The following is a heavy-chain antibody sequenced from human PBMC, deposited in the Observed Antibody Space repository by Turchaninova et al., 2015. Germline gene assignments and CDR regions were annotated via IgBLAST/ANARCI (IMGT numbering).Heavy chain of an antibody. V-gene: IGHV4-30-4*01. CDR1: GGSISSGDYY. J-gene: IGHJ4*02. D-gene: IGHD7-27*01. CDR2: IYYSGST. Sequence: QVQLQESGPGLVKPSQTLSLPCTFSGGSISSGDYYWFGIRQPPGKGLECIGYIYYSGSTYYNPSLKSRVSISVDTSKNQFSLKLNSVTAADTAVYYCARQGQLGSTTGYFDYWGQGTLVTVSS. CDR3: ARQGQLGSTTGYFDY.